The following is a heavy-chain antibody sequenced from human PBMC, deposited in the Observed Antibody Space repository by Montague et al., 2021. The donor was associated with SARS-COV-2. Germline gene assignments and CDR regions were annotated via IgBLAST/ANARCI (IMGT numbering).Heavy chain of an antibody. J-gene: IGHJ6*02. CDR3: ARDQQLVLGYYYGMDV. D-gene: IGHD6-13*01. V-gene: IGHV3-21*01. CDR1: GFTFSSYS. CDR2: ISSSSSYI. Sequence: SLRLSCAASGFTFSSYSMNWVRQAPGKGLERVSSISSSSSYIYYADSVQGRFTISRDNAKNSLYLQMNSLRAEDTAVYYCARDQQLVLGYYYGMDVWGQGTTVTVSS.